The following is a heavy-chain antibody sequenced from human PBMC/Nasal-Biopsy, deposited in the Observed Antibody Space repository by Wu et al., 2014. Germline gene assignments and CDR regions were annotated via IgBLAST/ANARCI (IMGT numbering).Heavy chain of an antibody. V-gene: IGHV4-4*02. CDR2: IYHSGSP. Sequence: TLSLTCTVSGGSIISSNWWSWVRQPPGKGLEWVGEIYHSGSPTYNPSLKSRVTISVDKSNNQFSLNLMSVTAADTAMYYCARGRGYSFAFFDHWGQGSPVTVSS. D-gene: IGHD5-18*01. J-gene: IGHJ4*02. CDR3: ARGRGYSFAFFDH. CDR1: GGSIISSNW.